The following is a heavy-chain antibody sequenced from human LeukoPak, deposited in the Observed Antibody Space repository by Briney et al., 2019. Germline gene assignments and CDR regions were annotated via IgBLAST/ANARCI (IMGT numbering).Heavy chain of an antibody. CDR1: GGSISSSSYY. CDR3: ARQPKTDCSSTSCAYYYYYYYMDV. D-gene: IGHD2-2*01. J-gene: IGHJ6*03. Sequence: PSETLSLTCTVSGGSISSSSYYWGWIRQPPGKGLEWIGSIYYSGSTYYNPSLKSRVTISVDTSKNQFSLKLSSVTAADTAVYYCARQPKTDCSSTSCAYYYYYYYMDVWGKGTTVTISS. V-gene: IGHV4-39*01. CDR2: IYYSGST.